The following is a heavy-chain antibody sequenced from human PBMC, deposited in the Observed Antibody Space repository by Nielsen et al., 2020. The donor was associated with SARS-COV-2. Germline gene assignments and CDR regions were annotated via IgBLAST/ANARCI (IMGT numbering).Heavy chain of an antibody. CDR3: AKSAPTHDWLFDY. Sequence: GGSLRLSCAASGFTFSSYGMHWVRQAPGKGLEWVAVISYDGSNKYYADSVKGRFTISRDNSKNTLYLQMNSLRAGDTAVYYCAKSAPTHDWLFDYWGQGTLVTVSS. V-gene: IGHV3-30*18. J-gene: IGHJ4*02. CDR1: GFTFSSYG. D-gene: IGHD3-9*01. CDR2: ISYDGSNK.